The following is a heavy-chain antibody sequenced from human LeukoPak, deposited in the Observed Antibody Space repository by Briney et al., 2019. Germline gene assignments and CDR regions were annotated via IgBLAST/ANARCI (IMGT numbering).Heavy chain of an antibody. Sequence: SETLSLTCTVSGGSISSSSYYWGWIRQPPGKGLEWIGEINHSGSTNYNPSLKSRVTISVDTSKNQFSLKLSSVTAADTAVYYCARGVSSSWYLSTYYYMDVWGKGTTVTVSS. J-gene: IGHJ6*03. CDR1: GGSISSSSYY. CDR2: INHSGST. V-gene: IGHV4-39*07. CDR3: ARGVSSSWYLSTYYYMDV. D-gene: IGHD6-13*01.